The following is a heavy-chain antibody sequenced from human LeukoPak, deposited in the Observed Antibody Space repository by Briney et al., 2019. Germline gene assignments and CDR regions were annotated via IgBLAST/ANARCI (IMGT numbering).Heavy chain of an antibody. CDR1: GFTFSNYW. CDR3: ATYSSLNRREFQF. J-gene: IGHJ1*01. V-gene: IGHV3-7*01. CDR2: IETDGSEK. D-gene: IGHD3-22*01. Sequence: GESLRLSCEGSGFTFSNYWMGWVRQAPGKGLQWVANIETDGSEKYYVDSVKGRFTISRDNAKNSLYLQMNSLRAEDTAVYYCATYSSLNRREFQFWGQGTLLTVSS.